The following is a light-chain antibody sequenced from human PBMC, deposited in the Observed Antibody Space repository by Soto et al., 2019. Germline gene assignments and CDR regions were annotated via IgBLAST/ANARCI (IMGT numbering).Light chain of an antibody. CDR3: CSYTGSYSLM. Sequence: QSALTQPASVSGSHGQSITISCTGTSSDVGSYNLVSWYQQYPGKAPKLIIYEGSKRPSGVSNRFSGSKSGNTASLTISGLQAEDEGDYYCCSYTGSYSLMLGGGTNVTVL. V-gene: IGLV2-23*01. CDR2: EGS. J-gene: IGLJ2*01. CDR1: SSDVGSYNL.